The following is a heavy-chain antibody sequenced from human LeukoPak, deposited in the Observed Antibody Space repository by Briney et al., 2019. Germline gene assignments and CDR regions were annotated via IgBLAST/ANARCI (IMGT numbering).Heavy chain of an antibody. D-gene: IGHD5-24*01. V-gene: IGHV4-39*07. CDR3: ARGARGWLQSGYYFDY. Sequence: SETLSLTCTVSGGSISFSTYYWGWIRQPPGKGLDWIGSIYYSGNTYYNPSLKSRVTILVDTSKNQFSLKLSSVTAADTAVYYCARGARGWLQSGYYFDYWGQGTLVTVSS. CDR1: GGSISFSTYY. J-gene: IGHJ4*02. CDR2: IYYSGNT.